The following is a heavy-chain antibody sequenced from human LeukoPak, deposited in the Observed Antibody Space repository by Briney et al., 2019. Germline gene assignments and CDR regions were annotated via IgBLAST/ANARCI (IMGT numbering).Heavy chain of an antibody. V-gene: IGHV4-39*07. CDR2: MHPSEST. Sequence: NPSETLSLTCTVSGGSINRSSYYWAWIRQPPGKGMEWIGSMHPSESTYYNPSLGSRVTISVDTSKNQFSLKLSSVTAEDTAVYYCARERGYSSGKQRGQERDLRDWGQGTLVTVSS. J-gene: IGHJ4*02. D-gene: IGHD5-18*01. CDR3: ARERGYSSGKQRGQERDLRD. CDR1: GGSINRSSYY.